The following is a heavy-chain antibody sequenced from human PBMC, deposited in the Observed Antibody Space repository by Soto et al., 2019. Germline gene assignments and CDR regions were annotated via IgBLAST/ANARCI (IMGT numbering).Heavy chain of an antibody. D-gene: IGHD3-9*01. CDR3: ARTVLRYFDWYFDY. J-gene: IGHJ4*02. CDR1: GFTVNSNY. V-gene: IGHV3-66*01. CDR2: IYSGGDT. Sequence: GGSLRLSCADSGFTVNSNYMSWVRRAPGKGLEWVSIIYSGGDTYYSDSVKGRFTISRDHSKNTLYLQMNSLRAEDTAVYYCARTVLRYFDWYFDYWGQGTLVTVSS.